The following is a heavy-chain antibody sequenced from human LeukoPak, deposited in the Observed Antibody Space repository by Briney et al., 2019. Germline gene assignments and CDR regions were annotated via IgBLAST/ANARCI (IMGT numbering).Heavy chain of an antibody. CDR1: GYSFTGYY. CDR3: ARDFRFLEDY. Sequence: ASVKVSCKASGYSFTGYYMHWVRQAPGQGLEWMGWINPNSGDTKYAQKFQGRVTMTRDTSISTAYMELTRLRSDDTAVYYCARDFRFLEDYWGQGTLVTVSS. V-gene: IGHV1-2*02. CDR2: INPNSGDT. J-gene: IGHJ4*02. D-gene: IGHD3-3*01.